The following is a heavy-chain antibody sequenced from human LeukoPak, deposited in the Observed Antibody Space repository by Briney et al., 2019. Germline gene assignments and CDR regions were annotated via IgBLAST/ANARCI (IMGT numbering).Heavy chain of an antibody. CDR2: ISSSSTI. Sequence: GGSLRLSCAASGFTFSSYSMNWVRQAPGKGLEWVSYISSSSTIYYADSVKGRFTISRDNAKNSLYLQMNSLRADDTAVYYCAKEDGGGSRPFDYWGQGTLVTVSS. CDR1: GFTFSSYS. V-gene: IGHV3-48*01. CDR3: AKEDGGGSRPFDY. D-gene: IGHD1-26*01. J-gene: IGHJ4*02.